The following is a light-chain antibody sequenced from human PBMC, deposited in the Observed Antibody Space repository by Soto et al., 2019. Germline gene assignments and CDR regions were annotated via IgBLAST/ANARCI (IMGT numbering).Light chain of an antibody. V-gene: IGKV3-11*01. CDR2: SAS. J-gene: IGKJ2*01. Sequence: EIVLTQSPDTLSLSPGERASLSCRASQSVKTYLAWYQQKPGQAPRLLIYSASHRATGIPDRFSGSGSGTDFTLTISRLEPEDFEVYYCHQRNNLPQTFGQGTKLEIK. CDR3: HQRNNLPQT. CDR1: QSVKTY.